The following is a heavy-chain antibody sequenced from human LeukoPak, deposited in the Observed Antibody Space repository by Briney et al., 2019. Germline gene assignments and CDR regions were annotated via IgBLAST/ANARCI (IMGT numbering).Heavy chain of an antibody. CDR3: ARASTHRYNWKSGQLNDAFDI. J-gene: IGHJ3*02. Sequence: ASVKVSCKTSGYTFTHYVISWVRQAPGQGLEWMGRISPYNGNTKYAQKLQGRVTMTTDTSTSTAYMELRSLRSDDTAVYYCARASTHRYNWKSGQLNDAFDIWGQGTMVTVSS. CDR2: ISPYNGNT. V-gene: IGHV1-18*01. D-gene: IGHD1-20*01. CDR1: GYTFTHYV.